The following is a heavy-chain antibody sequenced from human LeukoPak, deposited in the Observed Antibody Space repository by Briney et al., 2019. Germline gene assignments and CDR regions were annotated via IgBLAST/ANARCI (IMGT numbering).Heavy chain of an antibody. CDR2: IYYSGST. D-gene: IGHD3-22*01. CDR3: AREEGYYDTSGRYYYYYMDV. Sequence: PSETLSLTCTVSGGSISSHYWSWIRQPPGKGLEWIGYIYYSGSTNYNPSLKGRVTISVDTSKNQFSLKLSSVTAADTAVCYCAREEGYYDTSGRYYYYYMDVWGKGTTVTVSS. CDR1: GGSISSHY. J-gene: IGHJ6*03. V-gene: IGHV4-59*11.